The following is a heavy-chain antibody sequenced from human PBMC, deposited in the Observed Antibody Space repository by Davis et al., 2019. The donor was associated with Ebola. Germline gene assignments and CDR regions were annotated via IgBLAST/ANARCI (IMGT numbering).Heavy chain of an antibody. CDR3: ASAGMTTYTLGLKYYYYYGMDV. CDR2: INPSGGST. V-gene: IGHV1-46*01. D-gene: IGHD4-17*01. J-gene: IGHJ6*02. CDR1: GYTFTSYY. Sequence: AASVKVSCKASGYTFTSYYIHWVRQAPGQGLEWMGIINPSGGSTSYAQKFQGRVTMTRDTSTSTVYMELSSLRSEDTAVYYCASAGMTTYTLGLKYYYYYGMDVWGQGTTVTVSS.